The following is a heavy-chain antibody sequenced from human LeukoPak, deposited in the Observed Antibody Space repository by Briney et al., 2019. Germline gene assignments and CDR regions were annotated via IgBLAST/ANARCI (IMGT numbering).Heavy chain of an antibody. V-gene: IGHV3-64D*09. CDR2: ISSNGDST. CDR3: VKGQQFILTGYYFDY. D-gene: IGHD3-9*01. J-gene: IGHJ4*02. CDR1: GFTFNSYA. Sequence: GGSLRLSCSASGFTFNSYAMHWVRQAPGKGLEYVSVISSNGDSTYYAVSLKGRFTISRDNSKSTLYLQMSSLRPEDTAVYYCVKGQQFILTGYYFDYWGQGTLVTVPS.